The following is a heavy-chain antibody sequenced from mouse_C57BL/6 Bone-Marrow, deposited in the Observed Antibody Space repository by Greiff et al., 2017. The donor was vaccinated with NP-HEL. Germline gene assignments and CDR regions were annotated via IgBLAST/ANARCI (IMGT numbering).Heavy chain of an antibody. Sequence: EVKLVESGGGLVKPGGSLKLSCAASGFTFSSYTMSWVRQTPEKRLEWVATISGGGGNTYYPDSVKGRFTISRDNAKNTLYLQMSSLRSEDTALYYCASGGYYGSTFAYWGQGTLVTVSA. CDR2: ISGGGGNT. J-gene: IGHJ3*01. V-gene: IGHV5-9*01. CDR3: ASGGYYGSTFAY. CDR1: GFTFSSYT. D-gene: IGHD1-1*01.